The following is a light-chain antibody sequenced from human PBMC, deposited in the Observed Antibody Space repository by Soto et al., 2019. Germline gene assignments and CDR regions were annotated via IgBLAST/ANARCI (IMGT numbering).Light chain of an antibody. Sequence: EIVLTQSPGTLSLSPGERATLSCRASQTVNNNYLTWYQQTPGQTPRLLIYAASSRATGIQDKFSGSGSGTDFTLTISRLEHEDFAVYHCQQYGNSPFTFGPGTKVDIK. CDR2: AAS. CDR3: QQYGNSPFT. V-gene: IGKV3-20*01. CDR1: QTVNNNY. J-gene: IGKJ3*01.